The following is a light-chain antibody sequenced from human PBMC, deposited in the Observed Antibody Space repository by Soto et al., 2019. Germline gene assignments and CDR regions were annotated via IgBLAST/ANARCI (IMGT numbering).Light chain of an antibody. Sequence: EILMTQSPAILSVSPGERATLSCRAAQGVTTNFAWYQQKSGQSPRLLIYDVSIRATGVPARFSGTGSETDFTLTISGLQSEDSEVYFCQQYNNWPFSFGQGTRLEIK. V-gene: IGKV3-15*01. CDR2: DVS. CDR1: QGVTTN. CDR3: QQYNNWPFS. J-gene: IGKJ5*01.